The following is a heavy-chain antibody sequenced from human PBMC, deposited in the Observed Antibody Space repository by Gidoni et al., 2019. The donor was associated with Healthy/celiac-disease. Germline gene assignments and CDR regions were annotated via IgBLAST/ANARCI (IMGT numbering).Heavy chain of an antibody. J-gene: IGHJ4*02. V-gene: IGHV4-39*01. Sequence: QLQLQESGPGLVKPSETLSLTCTVSGGSISSSSYYWGWIRQPPGKGLEWIGSISYSGSTYYNPALKSRVTISVDTAKNQFSLKLSSVTAADTAVYYCASLGEMATILFDYWGQGTLVTVPS. CDR2: ISYSGST. D-gene: IGHD5-12*01. CDR3: ASLGEMATILFDY. CDR1: GGSISSSSYY.